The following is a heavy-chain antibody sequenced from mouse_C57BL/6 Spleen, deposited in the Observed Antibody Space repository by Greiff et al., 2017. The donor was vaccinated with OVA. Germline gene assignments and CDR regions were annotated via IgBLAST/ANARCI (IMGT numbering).Heavy chain of an antibody. Sequence: EVQLVESGPGMVKPSQSLSLTCTVTGYSITSGYDWHWIRHFPGNKLEWMGYISYSGSTNYNPSLKSRISITHDTSKNHFFLKLNSVTTEDTATYYCARVVATGAMDYWGQGTSVTVSS. CDR2: ISYSGST. CDR1: GYSITSGYD. V-gene: IGHV3-1*01. CDR3: ARVVATGAMDY. J-gene: IGHJ4*01. D-gene: IGHD1-1*01.